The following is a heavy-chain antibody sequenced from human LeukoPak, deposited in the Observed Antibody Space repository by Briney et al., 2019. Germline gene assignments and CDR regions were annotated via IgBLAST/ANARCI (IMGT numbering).Heavy chain of an antibody. CDR2: ISVGGFYI. Sequence: GGSLRLSCAASGLTFGSYAMSWVRQAPGKGLEWVSTISVGGFYIFYADSVKARFTISRDNSKNTLYLQMNSLRAEDTAVYYCARDRSTTVTSTYFDYSGQGTLVTVSS. CDR1: GLTFGSYA. CDR3: ARDRSTTVTSTYFDY. J-gene: IGHJ4*02. D-gene: IGHD4-17*01. V-gene: IGHV3-23*01.